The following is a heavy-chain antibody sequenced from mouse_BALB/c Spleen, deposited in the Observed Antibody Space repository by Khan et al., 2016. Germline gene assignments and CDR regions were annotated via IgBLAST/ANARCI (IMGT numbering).Heavy chain of an antibody. Sequence: QIQLVQSGPELKKPGETVKISCKASGYTFTDYSIHWVKQAPGKGFKWMGWINTETGEATYADDFKGRFAFSLETSASTAPFQLVNLKNEDTATYFCFRRDDSGPFAFWGQGTLVTVSA. CDR1: GYTFTDYS. J-gene: IGHJ3*01. V-gene: IGHV9-2-1*01. CDR3: FRRDDSGPFAF. D-gene: IGHD2-3*01. CDR2: INTETGEA.